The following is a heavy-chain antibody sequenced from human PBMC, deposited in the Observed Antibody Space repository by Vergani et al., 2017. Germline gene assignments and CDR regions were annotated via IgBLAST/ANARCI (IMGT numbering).Heavy chain of an antibody. CDR2: MNPNSGNT. J-gene: IGHJ5*02. V-gene: IGHV1-8*01. CDR3: ARDDTSFWSGYYPPDRFDP. Sequence: QVQLVQSGAEVKTPGASVKVSCKASGYTFTSYDINWVRQATGQGLEWMGWMNPNSGNTGYAQKFQGRVTMTRNTSISTAYMELSSLRSEDTAVYYCARDDTSFWSGYYPPDRFDPWGQGTLVTVSS. D-gene: IGHD3-3*01. CDR1: GYTFTSYD.